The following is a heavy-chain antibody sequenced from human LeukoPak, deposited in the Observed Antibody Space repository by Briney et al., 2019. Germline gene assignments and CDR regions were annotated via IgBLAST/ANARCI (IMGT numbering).Heavy chain of an antibody. CDR2: ISSSSIYI. J-gene: IGHJ4*02. CDR1: GFTFSSYT. Sequence: GGSLRLPCAASGFTFSSYTMNWVRQAPGKGLEWVSSISSSSIYIYYADSVKGRYTISRDNAKNSLYLQMNSLRDEDTAVYYSARGTDETGQQLVWFDYWGQGTLVTVSS. CDR3: ARGTDETGQQLVWFDY. D-gene: IGHD6-13*01. V-gene: IGHV3-21*01.